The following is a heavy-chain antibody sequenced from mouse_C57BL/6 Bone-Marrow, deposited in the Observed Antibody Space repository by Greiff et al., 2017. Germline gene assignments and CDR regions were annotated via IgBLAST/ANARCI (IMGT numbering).Heavy chain of an antibody. CDR3: AREKPYYGSSFYWYFDV. CDR2: INPNNGGT. Sequence: VQLQQSGPELVKPGASVKISCKASGYTFTDYYMNWVKQSHGKSLEWIGDINPNNGGTSYNQKFKGKATLTVDKSSSTAYMELRSLTSEDSAVYYCAREKPYYGSSFYWYFDVWGTGTTVTVSS. D-gene: IGHD1-1*01. CDR1: GYTFTDYY. V-gene: IGHV1-26*01. J-gene: IGHJ1*03.